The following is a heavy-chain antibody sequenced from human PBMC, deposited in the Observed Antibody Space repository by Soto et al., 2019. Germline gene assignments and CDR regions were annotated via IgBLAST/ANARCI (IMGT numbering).Heavy chain of an antibody. J-gene: IGHJ6*01. CDR3: AKDRDGAAAGPTKFYGMDV. CDR2: ISGSGDST. V-gene: IGHV3-23*01. Sequence: EVQLLESGGGLVQPGGSLRLSCAASGFTFSSYAMSWVRQAPGKGLDWVSVISGSGDSTYYADSVRGRFTISRDNSKNPLYLQMNSLRAEATAVYYCAKDRDGAAAGPTKFYGMDVWRQGTTATVSS. D-gene: IGHD6-13*01. CDR1: GFTFSSYA.